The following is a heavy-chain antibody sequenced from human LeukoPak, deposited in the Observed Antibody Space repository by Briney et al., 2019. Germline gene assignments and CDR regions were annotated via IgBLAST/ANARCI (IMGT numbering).Heavy chain of an antibody. D-gene: IGHD4-17*01. V-gene: IGHV3-30*03. CDR3: ACGDYPSWFDP. CDR2: ISYDGSNK. CDR1: GFTFSSYG. Sequence: GRSLRLSCAASGFTFSSYGMHWVRQAPGKGLEWVAVISYDGSNKYYADSVEGRFTISRDNSKNTLYLQMNSLRAEDTAVYYCACGDYPSWFDPWGQGTLVTVSS. J-gene: IGHJ5*02.